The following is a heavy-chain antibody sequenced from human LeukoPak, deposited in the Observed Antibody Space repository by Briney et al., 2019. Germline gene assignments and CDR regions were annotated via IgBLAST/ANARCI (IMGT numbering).Heavy chain of an antibody. D-gene: IGHD2-21*02. CDR1: GYSFTSYW. CDR3: ARQDCGGDCYSGYYYYGMDV. Sequence: GESLKISCKGSGYSFTSYWIGWVRQMPGKGLEWMGIIYPGDSDTRYSPSFQGQVTISADKSISTAYLQWSSLKASDTAMYYCARQDCGGDCYSGYYYYGMDVWGQGTTVTVSS. CDR2: IYPGDSDT. V-gene: IGHV5-51*01. J-gene: IGHJ6*02.